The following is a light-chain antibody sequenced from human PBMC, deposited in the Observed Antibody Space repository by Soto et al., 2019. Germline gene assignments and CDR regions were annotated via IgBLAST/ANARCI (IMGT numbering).Light chain of an antibody. CDR2: EVS. CDR1: SSDVGDYNN. J-gene: IGLJ3*02. V-gene: IGLV2-8*01. Sequence: QSVLTQPPSASGSPGQSVTISCTGTSSDVGDYNNVSWYQQHPGKAPKLMIYEVSKRPSGVPDRFSGSKSGNTASLTVSGLQAEDAAAYYCSSYAGSNNWVFGGGTKLTVL. CDR3: SSYAGSNNWV.